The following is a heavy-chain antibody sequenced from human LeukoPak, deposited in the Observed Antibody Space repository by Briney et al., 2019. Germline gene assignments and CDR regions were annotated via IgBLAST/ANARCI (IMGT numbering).Heavy chain of an antibody. CDR3: TRTVNSASDF. Sequence: GGSLRLSCVTSGFTFERYVMHWMRLAPGKGLEWVATINQNGGVKYYVDSVKGRFTISRDNAKTSLFLQMNSLRIDDTAMYYCTRTVNSASDFWGQGTLVTVSS. J-gene: IGHJ4*02. CDR2: INQNGGVK. V-gene: IGHV3-7*03. CDR1: GFTFERYV. D-gene: IGHD4-23*01.